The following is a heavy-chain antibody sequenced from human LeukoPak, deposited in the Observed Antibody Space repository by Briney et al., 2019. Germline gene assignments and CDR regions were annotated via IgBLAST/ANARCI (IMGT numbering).Heavy chain of an antibody. CDR3: ARVCTRYYDFWSGYYTTQKHFDY. V-gene: IGHV4-34*01. CDR1: GGSFSGYY. J-gene: IGHJ4*02. D-gene: IGHD3-3*01. Sequence: SETLSLTSAVYGGSFSGYYWSWIRQPPGKGLEWIGEINHSGSTNYNPSLKSRVTISVDTSKNQFSLKLSSATAADTAVYYCARVCTRYYDFWSGYYTTQKHFDYWGQGTLVTVSS. CDR2: INHSGST.